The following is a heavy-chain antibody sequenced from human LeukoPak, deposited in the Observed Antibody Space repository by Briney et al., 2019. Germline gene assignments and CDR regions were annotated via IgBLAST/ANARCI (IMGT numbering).Heavy chain of an antibody. V-gene: IGHV3-7*01. Sequence: GGSLRLYCAAPGFSLSSFGISWVRQAPGKGLEWLASIKHDGNVIYYVDSVKGRFTASRDNAKNSVYLQMNSLRAEDTAVYYCARVVRSSWFYYYYYMDVWGKGTTVTVSS. CDR2: IKHDGNVI. CDR1: GFSLSSFG. CDR3: ARVVRSSWFYYYYYMDV. D-gene: IGHD6-13*01. J-gene: IGHJ6*03.